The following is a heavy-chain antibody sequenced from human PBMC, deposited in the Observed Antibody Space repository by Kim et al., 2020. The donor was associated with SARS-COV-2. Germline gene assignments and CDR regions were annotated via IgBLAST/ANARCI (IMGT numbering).Heavy chain of an antibody. CDR3: SKGEKEYWTRADS. J-gene: IGHJ4*02. CDR2: ISVSGRDT. Sequence: GGSLRLSCEASGFIFSNYVMGWVRQAPGKGLEWVSCISVSGRDTFYVDSVRGRFTISRDNSKNTLYLQMNSLRGEDTALYYCSKGEKEYWTRADSWGQGT. CDR1: GFIFSNYV. V-gene: IGHV3-23*01. D-gene: IGHD1-1*01.